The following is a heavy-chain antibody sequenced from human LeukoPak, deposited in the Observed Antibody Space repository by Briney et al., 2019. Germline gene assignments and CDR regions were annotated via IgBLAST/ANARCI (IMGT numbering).Heavy chain of an antibody. Sequence: GASVTVSCKASGYTFTNYHINWVRQATGQGLEWMGWMSPNNGDSGYAQKFQGRVTITRDTSINTSYMELRSLRSDDTAVYFCARTPSFTASGYDYWGQGTLVTVSS. CDR2: MSPNNGDS. V-gene: IGHV1-8*03. J-gene: IGHJ4*02. CDR3: ARTPSFTASGYDY. D-gene: IGHD1-14*01. CDR1: GYTFTNYH.